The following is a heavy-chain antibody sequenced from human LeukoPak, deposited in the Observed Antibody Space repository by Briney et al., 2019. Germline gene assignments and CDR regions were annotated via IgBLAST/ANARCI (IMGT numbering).Heavy chain of an antibody. J-gene: IGHJ6*03. CDR2: ISGSGGST. D-gene: IGHD3-3*01. V-gene: IGHV3-23*01. CDR1: GFTFSNYA. CDR3: AKDLSNYDIKYYYYMDV. Sequence: GGSLRLSCAASGFTFSNYAMSWVRQAPGKGLEWVSAISGSGGSTYYADSVKGRFTISRDNSKNTLYLQMNSLRAEDTAVYYCAKDLSNYDIKYYYYMDVWGKGTTVTVSS.